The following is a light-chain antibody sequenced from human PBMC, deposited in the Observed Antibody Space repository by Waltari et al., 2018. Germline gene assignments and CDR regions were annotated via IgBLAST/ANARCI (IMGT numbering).Light chain of an antibody. CDR1: SSDFGNFNL. CDR3: SSYTISSTYV. Sequence: QSALTQPASVSGSPGQSTTIPCTGTSSDFGNFNLFPWYQQYPGKAPKLMIYEVNTRPSGVSNRFSGSKSGNTASLTISGLQAEDEADYYCSSYTISSTYVFGTGTKVTVL. V-gene: IGLV2-23*02. CDR2: EVN. J-gene: IGLJ1*01.